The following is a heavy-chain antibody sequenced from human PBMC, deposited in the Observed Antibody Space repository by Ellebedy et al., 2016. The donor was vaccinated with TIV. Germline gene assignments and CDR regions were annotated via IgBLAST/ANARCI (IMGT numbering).Heavy chain of an antibody. D-gene: IGHD1-26*01. V-gene: IGHV4-39*01. J-gene: IGHJ6*02. CDR3: ARLEPAYYYAMDV. Sequence: MPSETLSLTCTVSGGSISSSSYYWGWIRQPPGKGLEWIGSLLHTGSPYYKPSLESRVTMSIDSSKNQFSLELRSVTAADTAVYYCARLEPAYYYAMDVWGQGTTVIVSS. CDR1: GGSISSSSYY. CDR2: LLHTGSP.